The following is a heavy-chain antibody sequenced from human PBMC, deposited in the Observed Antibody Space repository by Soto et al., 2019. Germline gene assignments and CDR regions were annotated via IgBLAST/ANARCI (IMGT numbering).Heavy chain of an antibody. V-gene: IGHV4-39*01. Sequence: SETLSLTCTVSGGSISSSSYYWGWIRQPPGKGLEWIGSIYYSGSTYYNPSLKSRVTISVDTSKNQFSLKLSSVTAADTAVYYCARTDGGSGYYGSYYYYGMDVWGQGTTVTVS. D-gene: IGHD3-10*01. CDR2: IYYSGST. J-gene: IGHJ6*02. CDR1: GGSISSSSYY. CDR3: ARTDGGSGYYGSYYYYGMDV.